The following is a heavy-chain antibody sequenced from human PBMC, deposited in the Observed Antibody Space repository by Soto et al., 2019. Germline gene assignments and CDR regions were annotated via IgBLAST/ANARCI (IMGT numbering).Heavy chain of an antibody. J-gene: IGHJ3*02. Sequence: ASVKVSCKASGYTFTTYEIKWVRQATGQGLEWMGWMNPNSGNTGYAQKFQGRVTMTRNTSISTAYMELSSLRSEDTAVYYCASGQQWLDAAFDIWGQGTMVTVSS. V-gene: IGHV1-8*01. CDR3: ASGQQWLDAAFDI. D-gene: IGHD6-19*01. CDR2: MNPNSGNT. CDR1: GYTFTTYE.